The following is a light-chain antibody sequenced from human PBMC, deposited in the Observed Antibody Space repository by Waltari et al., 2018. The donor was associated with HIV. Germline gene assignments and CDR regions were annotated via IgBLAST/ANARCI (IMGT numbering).Light chain of an antibody. CDR2: DAS. Sequence: EIVLTQSPGTLSLSPGERATLSCRASQSVGSYLAWYQHKPGQPPRLLIYDASSRATGIPARFSGRGSGTDFTLTISSLEPEDFAVYYCQQRQRNDWLTFGGGTKVEIK. CDR3: QQRQRNDWLT. CDR1: QSVGSY. V-gene: IGKV3-11*01. J-gene: IGKJ4*01.